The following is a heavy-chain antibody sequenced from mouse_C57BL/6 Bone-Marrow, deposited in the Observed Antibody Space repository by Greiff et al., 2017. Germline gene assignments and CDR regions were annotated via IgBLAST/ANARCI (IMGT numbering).Heavy chain of an antibody. CDR1: GYTFTSYW. Sequence: QVQLQQPGAELVRPGTSVKLSCKASGYTFTSYWMHWVKQRPGQGLEWIGVIDPSDSYTNYNQKFKGKATLTVDTSSSTAYMQLSSLTSEDSAVYCCARCTTVVAKFAYWGQGTLVTVSA. CDR2: IDPSDSYT. V-gene: IGHV1-59*01. J-gene: IGHJ3*01. CDR3: ARCTTVVAKFAY. D-gene: IGHD1-1*01.